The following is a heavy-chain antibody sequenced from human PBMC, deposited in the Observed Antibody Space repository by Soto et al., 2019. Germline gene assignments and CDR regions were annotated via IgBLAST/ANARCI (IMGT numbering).Heavy chain of an antibody. CDR2: LNPSGDT. J-gene: IGHJ4*02. D-gene: IGHD3-16*01. CDR3: ARGRHVGAAF. V-gene: IGHV4-34*02. CDR1: GGSFSGYY. Sequence: QVQLQQWGAGLLKPSETLSLTCAVYGGSFSGYYWSWIRQPPGKGLEWIGELNPSGDTNYNPSLKSRVTISVDTSKNHLSLKLSSVTAADTAVYYCARGRHVGAAFWGQGTLVTVSS.